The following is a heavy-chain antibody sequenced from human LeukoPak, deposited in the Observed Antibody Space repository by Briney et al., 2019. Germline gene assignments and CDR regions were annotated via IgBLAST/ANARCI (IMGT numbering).Heavy chain of an antibody. CDR3: VTGNYRSFYYYYMDV. Sequence: GGSLRLSCAASAISFRRYEVNWVRQAPGKGLEWVSFITPSGSDVYYAESVRGRFATSRDNAKDSVFLHMNSLRVEDTAVYYCVTGNYRSFYYYYMDVWGKGTTVTVS. CDR2: ITPSGSDV. D-gene: IGHD1-7*01. V-gene: IGHV3-48*03. J-gene: IGHJ6*03. CDR1: AISFRRYE.